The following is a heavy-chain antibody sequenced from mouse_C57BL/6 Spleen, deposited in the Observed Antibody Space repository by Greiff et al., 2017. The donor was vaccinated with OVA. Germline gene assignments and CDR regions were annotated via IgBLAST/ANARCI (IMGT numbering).Heavy chain of an antibody. J-gene: IGHJ2*01. D-gene: IGHD2-5*01. V-gene: IGHV3-6*01. CDR2: ISYDGSN. CDR3: AREAYYSNHFDY. Sequence: VQLKESGPGLVKPSQSLSLTCSVTGYSITSGYYWNWIRQFPGNKLEWMGYISYDGSNNYNPSLKNRISITRDTSKNQFFLKLNSVTTEDTATYYCAREAYYSNHFDYWGQGTTLTVSS. CDR1: GYSITSGYY.